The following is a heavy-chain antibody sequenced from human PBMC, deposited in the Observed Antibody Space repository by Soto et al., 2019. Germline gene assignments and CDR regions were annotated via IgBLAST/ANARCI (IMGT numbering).Heavy chain of an antibody. Sequence: QVQLVQSGAEVKKPGSSVKVSCKASGGTFSSYAISWARQAPGQGLEWMGGIIPIFGTANYAQKFQGRVTITADESTSTAYMELSSLRSEDTAVYYCARARLVGATTYQYYFDYWGQGTLVTVSS. V-gene: IGHV1-69*01. CDR2: IIPIFGTA. CDR3: ARARLVGATTYQYYFDY. J-gene: IGHJ4*02. CDR1: GGTFSSYA. D-gene: IGHD1-26*01.